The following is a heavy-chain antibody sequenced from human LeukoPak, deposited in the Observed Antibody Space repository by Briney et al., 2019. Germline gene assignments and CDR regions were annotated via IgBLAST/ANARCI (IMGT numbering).Heavy chain of an antibody. J-gene: IGHJ4*02. D-gene: IGHD2/OR15-2a*01. CDR2: INPNSGGT. CDR3: ARDLSSTDHWEFDH. Sequence: ASVKVSCKASGYTFTGYYMHWVRQAPGQGLEWMGRINPNSGGTNYAQKFQGRVTMTRDTSISTAYMELSGLTSDDTAVYYCARDLSSTDHWEFDHWGQGTLVTVSS. V-gene: IGHV1-2*06. CDR1: GYTFTGYY.